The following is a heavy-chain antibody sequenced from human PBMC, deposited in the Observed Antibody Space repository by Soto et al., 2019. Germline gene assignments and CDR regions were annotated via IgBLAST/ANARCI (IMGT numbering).Heavy chain of an antibody. CDR2: INYSRST. CDR1: DGAISSYY. Sequence: SETLSLTCTGCDGAISSYYWSWIRQPTGRGLERIGNINYSRSTNYNPSIKSRVNKSVDTSKNQVNMKLTTVTTAETAVYYCARFYSSPWFDPWGQGTLVTVS. V-gene: IGHV4-59*01. J-gene: IGHJ5*02. CDR3: ARFYSSPWFDP. D-gene: IGHD6-13*01.